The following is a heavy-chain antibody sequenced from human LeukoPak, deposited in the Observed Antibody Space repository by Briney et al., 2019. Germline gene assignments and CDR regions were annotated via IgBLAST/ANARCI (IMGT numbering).Heavy chain of an antibody. CDR1: GGSFSGYY. V-gene: IGHV4-34*01. CDR3: ARDFWSGRNWFDP. CDR2: VSHSGST. D-gene: IGHD3-3*01. Sequence: SETLSLTCAVYGGSFSGYYWSWIRQPPGKGLEWIGEVSHSGSTNYNPSLKSRVTISLDTSKNQFSLKVKSVTAADTAVYYCARDFWSGRNWFDPWGQGHWSPSLQ. J-gene: IGHJ5*02.